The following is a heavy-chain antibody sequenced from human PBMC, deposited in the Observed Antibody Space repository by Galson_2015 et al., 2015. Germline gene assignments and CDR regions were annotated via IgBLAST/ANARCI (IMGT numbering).Heavy chain of an antibody. Sequence: SLRLSCAASGFTFSTYAMTWVRQAPGKGLEWVSTISSITYYADSVKGRFTVSRDNSRNTLYLQMSSLRAEDTAIYYCATAFCSSIDRNERGHWGQGTLVTVSS. CDR2: ISSIT. J-gene: IGHJ4*02. D-gene: IGHD2-2*01. CDR1: GFTFSTYA. V-gene: IGHV3-23*01. CDR3: ATAFCSSIDRNERGH.